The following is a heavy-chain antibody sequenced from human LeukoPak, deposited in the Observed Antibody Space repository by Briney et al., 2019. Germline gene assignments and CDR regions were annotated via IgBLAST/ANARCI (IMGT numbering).Heavy chain of an antibody. D-gene: IGHD3-9*01. J-gene: IGHJ4*02. CDR1: DGSISGYY. CDR2: VLNSGAT. Sequence: PSETLSLTCTVSDGSISGYYWSWIRQPPGKGLEWIGYVLNSGATNYNPSLKSRLTISVDTSKNQFSLKLSSVTAADTAVYYCTRARYFDYWGQGTLVTVSS. V-gene: IGHV4-59*01. CDR3: TRARYFDY.